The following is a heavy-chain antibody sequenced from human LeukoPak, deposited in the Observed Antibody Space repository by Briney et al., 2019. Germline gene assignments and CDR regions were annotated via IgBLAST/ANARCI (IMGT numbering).Heavy chain of an antibody. CDR3: ARHDRYYYYMDV. Sequence: GGSLRLSCAASGFTFSLHSLSWVRQAPGKGLEWVSYISSDSRTTYYADSVKGRFTISRDNAKNSLYLQRNSLRAEDTAVYYCARHDRYYYYMDVWGKGTTVTVSS. D-gene: IGHD3-22*01. CDR2: ISSDSRTT. J-gene: IGHJ6*03. CDR1: GFTFSLHS. V-gene: IGHV3-48*04.